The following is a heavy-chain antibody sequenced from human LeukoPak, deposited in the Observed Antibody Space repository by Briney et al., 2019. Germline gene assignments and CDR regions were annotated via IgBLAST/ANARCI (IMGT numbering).Heavy chain of an antibody. CDR2: ISGGADAT. CDR1: GFTFSSYA. CDR3: AKSPSDGYNFYDY. D-gene: IGHD5-24*01. Sequence: GGSLRLSCAASGFTFSSYAMTWVRQAPGKGLEWVSVISGGADATYYADSVKGRFTISRDNSKNTLYVQMNSLRAEDTAVYYCAKSPSDGYNFYDYWGQGTLVTVSS. V-gene: IGHV3-23*01. J-gene: IGHJ4*02.